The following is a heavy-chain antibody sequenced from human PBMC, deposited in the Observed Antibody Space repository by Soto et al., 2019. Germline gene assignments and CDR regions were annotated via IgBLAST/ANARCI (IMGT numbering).Heavy chain of an antibody. Sequence: PSETLSLTCTVSGGSVSSGSYYWSWIRQPPGKGLEWIGYIYYSGSTNYNPSLKSRVTISVDTSKNQFSLKLSSVTAADTAVYYWARDMRDSSGIDYWGQGTLVRVSS. V-gene: IGHV4-61*01. D-gene: IGHD6-19*01. CDR1: GGSVSSGSYY. CDR2: IYYSGST. CDR3: ARDMRDSSGIDY. J-gene: IGHJ4*02.